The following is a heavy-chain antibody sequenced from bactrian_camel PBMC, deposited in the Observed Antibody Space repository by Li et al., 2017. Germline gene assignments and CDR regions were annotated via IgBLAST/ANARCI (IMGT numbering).Heavy chain of an antibody. V-gene: IGHV3S57*01. CDR3: ATGASSFWY. Sequence: HVQLVESGGDSVQAGGSLRLSCSASGYTYRRACLGWFRQPPGNECELVSTISSDGSTYYADSVKGRFTISRDNAKNTVYLQLNNLKTEDAAMYYCATGASSFWYWGQGTQVTVS. CDR1: GYTYRRAC. J-gene: IGHJ4*01. D-gene: IGHD6*01. CDR2: ISSDGST.